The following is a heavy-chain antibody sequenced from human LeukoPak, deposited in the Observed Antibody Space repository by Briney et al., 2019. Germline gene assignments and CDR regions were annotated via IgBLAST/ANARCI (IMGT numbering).Heavy chain of an antibody. CDR2: IRYDGSNK. CDR1: GFTFSSYG. D-gene: IGHD6-19*01. V-gene: IGHV3-30*02. J-gene: IGHJ6*03. CDR3: AKDSASGYSSGWYSYDYYYYYMDV. Sequence: GGSLRLSCAASGFTFSSYGMHWVRQAPGKGLEWVAFIRYDGSNKYYADSVKGRFTISRDNSKNTLYLQMNSLRAEDTAVYYCAKDSASGYSSGWYSYDYYYYYMDVWGKGTTVTVSS.